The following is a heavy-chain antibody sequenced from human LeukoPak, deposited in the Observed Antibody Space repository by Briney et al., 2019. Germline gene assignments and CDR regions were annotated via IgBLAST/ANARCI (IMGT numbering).Heavy chain of an antibody. V-gene: IGHV3-7*01. CDR2: INPDGSQK. J-gene: IGHJ4*02. Sequence: GGSLRLSCAASGFTFSTYWMSWVRQAPGKGLEWVANINPDGSQKYYVDSVKGRFTISRDNAKNSLYLQMNSLRAEDTAVYYCASSVVVDVRGAYDYWGQGTLVTVSS. CDR3: ASSVVVDVRGAYDY. D-gene: IGHD2-15*01. CDR1: GFTFSTYW.